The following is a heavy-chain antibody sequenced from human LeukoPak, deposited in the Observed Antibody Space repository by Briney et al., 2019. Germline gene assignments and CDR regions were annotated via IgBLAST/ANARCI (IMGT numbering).Heavy chain of an antibody. CDR2: ISGSGGST. CDR3: AKEGSGSYWDPNWFDP. CDR1: GFTFSSYA. V-gene: IGHV3-23*01. Sequence: PGGSLRLSCAASGFTFSSYAMSWVRQAPGKGLEWVSAISGSGGSTYYADSVKGRFTISRDNSKNTLYLQMNSLRADDTAAYYCAKEGSGSYWDPNWFDPWGQGTLVTVSS. D-gene: IGHD1-26*01. J-gene: IGHJ5*02.